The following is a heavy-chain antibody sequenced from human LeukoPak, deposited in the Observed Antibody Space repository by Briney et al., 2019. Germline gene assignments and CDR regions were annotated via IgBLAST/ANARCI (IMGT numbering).Heavy chain of an antibody. D-gene: IGHD3-16*01. CDR1: GYTFTGYY. CDR2: INPNSGGT. V-gene: IGHV1-2*02. CDR3: ARCPSKYYDYVSGSYRNWFDP. J-gene: IGHJ5*02. Sequence: GASVKVSCKASGYTFTGYYMHWVRQAPGQGLEWMGWINPNSGGTNYAQKFQGRVTMTRDTSISTAYMELSSLRSEDTAVYYCARCPSKYYDYVSGSYRNWFDPWGQGTLVTVSS.